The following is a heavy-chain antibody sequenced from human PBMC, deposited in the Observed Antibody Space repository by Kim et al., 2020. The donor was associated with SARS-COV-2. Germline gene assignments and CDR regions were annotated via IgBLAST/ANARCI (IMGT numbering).Heavy chain of an antibody. D-gene: IGHD6-13*01. V-gene: IGHV5-51*01. Sequence: RYSPAFQGKVTHSADKDISTAYLQWSSLKASDTAMYYCARLDSSSWFFDYWGQGTLVTVSS. CDR3: ARLDSSSWFFDY. J-gene: IGHJ4*02.